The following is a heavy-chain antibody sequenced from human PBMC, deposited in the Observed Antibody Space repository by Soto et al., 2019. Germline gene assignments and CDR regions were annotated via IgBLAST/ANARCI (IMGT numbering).Heavy chain of an antibody. CDR1: GGSVSSGSFY. V-gene: IGHV4-61*01. D-gene: IGHD5-12*01. Sequence: ASETLSLTCTVSGGSVSSGSFYWSWIRWPPGKGLEWIGYFYDSGSTNYNPSLRSRVTMSVDTSKNQFSLKLSSVTAADTAVYYCAASAPPATNYYYAMDVWGQGTTVTVSS. CDR2: FYDSGST. J-gene: IGHJ6*02. CDR3: AASAPPATNYYYAMDV.